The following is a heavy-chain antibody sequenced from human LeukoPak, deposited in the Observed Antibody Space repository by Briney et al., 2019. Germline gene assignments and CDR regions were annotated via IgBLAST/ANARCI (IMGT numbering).Heavy chain of an antibody. J-gene: IGHJ3*02. Sequence: GGSLRLSCAASGFTFGSYAMSWVRQAPGRGLEWVSGISDSGGRTYYAASVKGRFTISRDTSKNTLFLQMNSLRTEDTAVYYCAKDRKSRDLDSLDIWGQGTMVTVSS. CDR2: ISDSGGRT. V-gene: IGHV3-23*01. D-gene: IGHD5-24*01. CDR3: AKDRKSRDLDSLDI. CDR1: GFTFGSYA.